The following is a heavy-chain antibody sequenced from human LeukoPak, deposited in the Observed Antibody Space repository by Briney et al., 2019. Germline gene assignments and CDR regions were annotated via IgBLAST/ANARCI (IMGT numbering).Heavy chain of an antibody. V-gene: IGHV3-11*01. CDR1: GFTFSDYY. J-gene: IGHJ4*02. CDR3: ARESPYYYGAGSYYLSY. Sequence: GGSLRLSCAASGFTFSDYYMSWFHQAPGKGLEWISYISSPGTTIFYAHSGKGRFTTSKDNAKSSLYLQMNSLRAEDTAVYYCARESPYYYGAGSYYLSYWGQGTLVTVSS. CDR2: ISSPGTTI. D-gene: IGHD3-10*01.